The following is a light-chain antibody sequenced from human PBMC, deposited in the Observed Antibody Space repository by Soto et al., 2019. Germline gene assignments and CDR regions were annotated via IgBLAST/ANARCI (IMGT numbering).Light chain of an antibody. CDR1: QSVSSSY. Sequence: IVFTQSASTLSLSQGERATLSCRASQSVSSSYLAWYQQKPGQAPRLLIYGASTRATSFPARFSGSGSGTDLTLTISSLQSEDFAVYYCQQYNNWPWTFGQGTKVDIK. CDR2: GAS. CDR3: QQYNNWPWT. V-gene: IGKV3-15*01. J-gene: IGKJ1*01.